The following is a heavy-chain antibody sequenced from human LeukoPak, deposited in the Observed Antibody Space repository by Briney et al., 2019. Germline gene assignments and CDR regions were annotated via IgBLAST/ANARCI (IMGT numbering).Heavy chain of an antibody. Sequence: GASVKVSCKASGYTFTSYDINWVRQATGQGLEWMGWMNPNSGNTGYAQKFQGRVTMTRNTSISTAYMELSSLRSEDTAVYYCARRVSPRRITMVRGVNLYYFDYWGQGTLVTVPS. CDR2: MNPNSGNT. D-gene: IGHD3-10*01. V-gene: IGHV1-8*01. CDR3: ARRVSPRRITMVRGVNLYYFDY. CDR1: GYTFTSYD. J-gene: IGHJ4*02.